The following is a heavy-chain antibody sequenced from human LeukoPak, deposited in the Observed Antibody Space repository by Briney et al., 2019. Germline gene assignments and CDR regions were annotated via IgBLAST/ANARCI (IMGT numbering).Heavy chain of an antibody. D-gene: IGHD2-15*01. CDR1: GGAISSYY. CDR2: IYYSGST. Sequence: SETLSLTCTVSGGAISSYYWSWIRQPPGKGLEWIGYIYYSGSTSYHPSLKSRVTISIETSMNQFSLKLTSVTAADTAVYYCARHEVGYCSGGTCPYYFDYWGQGTLVTVSS. V-gene: IGHV4-59*01. J-gene: IGHJ4*02. CDR3: ARHEVGYCSGGTCPYYFDY.